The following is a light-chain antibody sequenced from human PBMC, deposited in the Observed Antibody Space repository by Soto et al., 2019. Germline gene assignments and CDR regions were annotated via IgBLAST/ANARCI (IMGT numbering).Light chain of an antibody. CDR1: NSAVGSYNL. V-gene: IGLV2-23*01. CDR3: CSYAGGRTV. J-gene: IGLJ3*02. CDR2: EGS. Sequence: QSALTQPASVSGSPGQSITISCTGTNSAVGSYNLVSWYQQHPGKAPKLMIYEGSKRPSGVSNRFSGSRSGNTASLTISGLQAEDEADYYCCSYAGGRTVFGGGTKLTVL.